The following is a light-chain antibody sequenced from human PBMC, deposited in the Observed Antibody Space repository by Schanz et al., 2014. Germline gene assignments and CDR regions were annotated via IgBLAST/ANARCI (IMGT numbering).Light chain of an antibody. CDR1: QSVNSY. Sequence: EIVLTQSPGTLSLSPGERATLSCRASQSVNSYLAWYQKKSGQAPRLLIFGASTRATGIPDRFSGSGSGTVFTLTISRLDPEDFAVYYCQQYGSSPWTFGQGTKLEIK. J-gene: IGKJ1*01. V-gene: IGKV3-20*01. CDR3: QQYGSSPWT. CDR2: GAS.